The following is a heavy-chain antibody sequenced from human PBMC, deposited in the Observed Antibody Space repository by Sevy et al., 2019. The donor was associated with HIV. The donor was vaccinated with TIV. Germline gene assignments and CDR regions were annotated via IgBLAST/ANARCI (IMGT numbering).Heavy chain of an antibody. CDR3: SRALGSFGDYFTP. CDR1: GFTFGDYG. J-gene: IGHJ4*02. Sequence: GGSLRFSCIGSGFTFGDYGMSWFRQAPGKGLEWVGFMRSKTYGGTIEYAASVKGRFTISRDDSKSIAYLQMSSLKTEDIAVYYCSRALGSFGDYFTPRGQGTLVTVSS. CDR2: MRSKTYGGTI. D-gene: IGHD4-17*01. V-gene: IGHV3-49*03.